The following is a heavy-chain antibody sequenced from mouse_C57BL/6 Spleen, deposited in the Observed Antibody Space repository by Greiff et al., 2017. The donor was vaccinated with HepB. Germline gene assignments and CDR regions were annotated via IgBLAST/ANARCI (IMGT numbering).Heavy chain of an antibody. J-gene: IGHJ2*01. V-gene: IGHV1-59*01. CDR2: IDPSDSYT. CDR1: GYTFTSYW. Sequence: QVQLKQPGAELVRPGPSVKLSCKASGYTFTSYWMHWVKQRPGQGLEWIGVIDPSDSYTNYNQKFKGKATLTVDTSSSTAYMQLSSLTSEDSAVYYCASKEDGYYYVLDYWGQGTTLTVSS. CDR3: ASKEDGYYYVLDY. D-gene: IGHD2-3*01.